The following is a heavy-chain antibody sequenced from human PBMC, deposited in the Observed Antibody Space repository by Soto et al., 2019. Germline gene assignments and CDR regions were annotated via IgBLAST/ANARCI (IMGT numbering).Heavy chain of an antibody. J-gene: IGHJ5*02. D-gene: IGHD3-10*01. CDR1: GFSFNDDA. CDR2: ICRGHEPT. Sequence: GALRLSCAVSGFSFNDDAMSWVRQAPGRGREWVSSICRGHEPTFYADSVRGRFTISRDKTNDTLYLQMTNLRAEDTALYYCAKGAFIRDRYGSGSYLNGLDPWGQGTLVTVSS. V-gene: IGHV3-23*01. CDR3: AKGAFIRDRYGSGSYLNGLDP.